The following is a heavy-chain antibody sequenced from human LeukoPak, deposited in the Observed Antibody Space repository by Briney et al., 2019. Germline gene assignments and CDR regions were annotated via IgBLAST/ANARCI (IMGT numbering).Heavy chain of an antibody. D-gene: IGHD2-15*01. V-gene: IGHV3-48*03. CDR2: ISSSGSTI. J-gene: IGHJ6*04. Sequence: PGGSLRLSCAASGFTFSSYEMNWVRQAPGKGLEWVSYISSSGSTIYYADSVEGRFTISRDNAKNSLYLQMNSLRAEDTAVYYCARDHGLFYGTDVWGKGTTVTVPS. CDR1: GFTFSSYE. CDR3: ARDHGLFYGTDV.